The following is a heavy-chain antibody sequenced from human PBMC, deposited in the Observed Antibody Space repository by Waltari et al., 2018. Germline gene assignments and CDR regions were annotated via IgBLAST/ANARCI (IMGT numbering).Heavy chain of an antibody. Sequence: EVQLVESGGGLVQPGGSLRLSCAASGFTFRSDSMNWVRQAPGKGLEWISYISSGSSTIYYADSVKGRFTISRDNAKNSLYLQMNSLRDEDTAVYYCARGLDSGYYSSWYFDLWGRGTLVTVSS. J-gene: IGHJ2*01. D-gene: IGHD3-22*01. V-gene: IGHV3-48*02. CDR3: ARGLDSGYYSSWYFDL. CDR2: ISSGSSTI. CDR1: GFTFRSDS.